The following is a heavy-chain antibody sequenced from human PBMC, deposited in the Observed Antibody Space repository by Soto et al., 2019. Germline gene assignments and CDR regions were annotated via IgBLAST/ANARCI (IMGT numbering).Heavy chain of an antibody. D-gene: IGHD2-8*01. CDR3: ARDLFMSRSGLMVYAPFGY. Sequence: PGGSRRLSCAASGFTCSSYARRSHGRASDDGLEWVAVISYDGSNKYYADSVKGRFTISRDNSKNTLYLQMNSLRAEDTAVYYCARDLFMSRSGLMVYAPFGYWGQGTLVTVSS. CDR1: GFTCSSYA. J-gene: IGHJ4*02. CDR2: ISYDGSNK. V-gene: IGHV3-30-3*01.